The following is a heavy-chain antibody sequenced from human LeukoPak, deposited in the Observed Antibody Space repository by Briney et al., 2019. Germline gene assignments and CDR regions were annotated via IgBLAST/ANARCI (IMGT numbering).Heavy chain of an antibody. Sequence: GGSLRLSRVPSVCSCSMYWMSWVPQGPGKGLEWVANITQDGSEKNYVDSVKGRFTISRDNAENSLYLQMNSLRAEDTAVYYCARGGGCADYWGQGTLVTVSS. CDR1: VCSCSMYW. CDR3: ARGGGCADY. D-gene: IGHD5-12*01. CDR2: ITQDGSEK. V-gene: IGHV3-7*05. J-gene: IGHJ4*02.